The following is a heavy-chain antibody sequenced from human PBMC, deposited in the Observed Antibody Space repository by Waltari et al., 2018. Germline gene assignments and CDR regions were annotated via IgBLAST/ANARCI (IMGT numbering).Heavy chain of an antibody. D-gene: IGHD3-3*01. CDR3: ARSVPYDYDFWSGYYLFDY. J-gene: IGHJ4*02. V-gene: IGHV4-30-4*08. CDR1: GGSISSGDYY. CDR2: IYYSGST. Sequence: QVQLQESGPGLVKPSQTLSLTCTVSGGSISSGDYYWSWIRQPPGKGLEWIGYIYYSGSTDYNPSLKSRVTISVDTSKNQFSLKLSSVTAADTAVYYCARSVPYDYDFWSGYYLFDYWGQGTLVTVSS.